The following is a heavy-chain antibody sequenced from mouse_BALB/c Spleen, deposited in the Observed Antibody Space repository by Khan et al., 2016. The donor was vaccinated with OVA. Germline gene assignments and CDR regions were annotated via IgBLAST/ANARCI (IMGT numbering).Heavy chain of an antibody. J-gene: IGHJ3*01. D-gene: IGHD1-3*01. CDR3: TRGGYSSFAH. CDR1: GYSFTSYL. Sequence: VQLQQSGTVLARPGASVKMSCKASGYSFTSYLIYWVKQRPGQGLEWIGGIYPGNSDTSYNQKFKDKAKLTAGTSASTAYMELSSLTNEDSAGYYCTRGGYSSFAHWGQGTLVTVSA. CDR2: IYPGNSDT. V-gene: IGHV1-5*01.